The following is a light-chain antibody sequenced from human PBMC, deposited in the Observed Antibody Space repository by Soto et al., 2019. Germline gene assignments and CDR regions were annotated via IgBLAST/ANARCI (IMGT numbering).Light chain of an antibody. CDR2: DAS. CDR3: QQLKSYPQT. V-gene: IGKV1-5*01. J-gene: IGKJ1*01. CDR1: QTISSW. Sequence: DIQMTQSPSTLSGSVGDRVTITCRASQTISSWLAWYQQKPGKAPKLLIYDASSLESGVPSRFSGSGSGTEFTLTITRLEPEDFAVYYCQQLKSYPQTFGQGTKVDIK.